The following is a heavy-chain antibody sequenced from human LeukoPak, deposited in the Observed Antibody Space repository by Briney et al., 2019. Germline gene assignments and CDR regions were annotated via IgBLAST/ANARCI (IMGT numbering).Heavy chain of an antibody. Sequence: PSETLSLTCTVSGGSISSYYWSWIRQPPGKGLEWIGYIYYSGGTNYNPSLKSRVTISVDTSKNQFSLKLSSVTAADTAVYYCARRGYCSGGSCRNWFDPWGQGTLVTVSS. CDR3: ARRGYCSGGSCRNWFDP. CDR1: GGSISSYY. D-gene: IGHD2-15*01. J-gene: IGHJ5*02. V-gene: IGHV4-59*08. CDR2: IYYSGGT.